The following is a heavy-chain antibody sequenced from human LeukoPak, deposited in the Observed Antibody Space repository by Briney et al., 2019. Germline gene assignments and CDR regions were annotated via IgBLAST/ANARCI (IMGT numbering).Heavy chain of an antibody. J-gene: IGHJ4*02. CDR1: GFTFTSYA. V-gene: IGHV3-23*01. Sequence: GGSLRLSCAASGFTFTSYAMGWVRQAPGKGLEWVSAISGGGGATYYADSVKGRFTISRDNSKNTLYLQMNSLRAEDTAVYYCAKDRDPRTTVSYYFDYWGQGTLVTVSS. CDR2: ISGGGGAT. D-gene: IGHD4-17*01. CDR3: AKDRDPRTTVSYYFDY.